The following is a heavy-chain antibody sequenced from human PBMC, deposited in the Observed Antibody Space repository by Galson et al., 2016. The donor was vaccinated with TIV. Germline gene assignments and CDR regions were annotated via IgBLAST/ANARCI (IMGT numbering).Heavy chain of an antibody. CDR2: INSYYGDT. D-gene: IGHD6-19*01. V-gene: IGHV1-18*04. Sequence: SVKVSCKASGYSSATHGINWVRQAPGQGLEWMGWINSYYGDTRHAQKVQGRVTLTTDTSTGTAYMELRSLRSDDTAIYYCARDRNSNAAVVLEDDAFDIWGQGTMVTVSA. J-gene: IGHJ3*02. CDR1: GYSSATHG. CDR3: ARDRNSNAAVVLEDDAFDI.